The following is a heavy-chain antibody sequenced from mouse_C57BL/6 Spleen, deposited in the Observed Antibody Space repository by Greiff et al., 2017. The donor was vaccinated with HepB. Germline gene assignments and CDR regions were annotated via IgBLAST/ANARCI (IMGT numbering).Heavy chain of an antibody. J-gene: IGHJ2*01. D-gene: IGHD2-5*01. CDR2: IYPGNSDT. Sequence: EVQLQQSGTVLARPGASVKMSCKTSGYTFTSYWMHWVKQRPGQGLEWIGAIYPGNSDTSYNQKFKGKAKLTAVTSASTAYMELSSLTNEDSAVYYCTRSPYSNYDFDYWGQGTTLTVSS. CDR3: TRSPYSNYDFDY. V-gene: IGHV1-5*01. CDR1: GYTFTSYW.